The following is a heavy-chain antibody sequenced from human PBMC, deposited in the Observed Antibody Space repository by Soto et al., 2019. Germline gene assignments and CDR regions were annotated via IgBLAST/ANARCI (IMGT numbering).Heavy chain of an antibody. V-gene: IGHV4-39*01. J-gene: IGHJ3*01. CDR3: VRGLGSSLTLDAFGV. CDR2: MDYSGST. D-gene: IGHD6-13*01. Sequence: SETLSLTCTVSGGSISASSYYWGWIRQPPGKGLEWIGSMDYSGSTYYNPSLKSRVTISVDTSKKQLSLRLSSVTAADTAVYYCVRGLGSSLTLDAFGVWGQGTMVTVSS. CDR1: GGSISASSYY.